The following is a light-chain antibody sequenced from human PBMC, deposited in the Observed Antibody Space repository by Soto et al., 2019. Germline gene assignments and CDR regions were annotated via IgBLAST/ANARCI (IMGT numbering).Light chain of an antibody. CDR2: DAS. Sequence: EIVMTQSPATLSVSPGERATLSCRASQSLSSSLAWYQQKPGQAPRLLIYDASTRATDLPARFSGSGSGTDFTLTISSLQPDDSAVYYCIQYFRSRTFGQGTKVEIK. V-gene: IGKV3-15*01. CDR3: IQYFRSRT. J-gene: IGKJ1*01. CDR1: QSLSSS.